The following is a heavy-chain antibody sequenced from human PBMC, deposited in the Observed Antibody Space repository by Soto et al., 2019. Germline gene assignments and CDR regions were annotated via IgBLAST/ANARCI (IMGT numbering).Heavy chain of an antibody. V-gene: IGHV3-33*01. CDR3: ARGGVTGIVGIFGSPLDI. Sequence: QVQLVESGGGWVQPGRSLRLSCAATGFSFTTYGMHWVRQAQGKGLEWVAVIGYDGNNKYYADSVEGRFTISRDNSKNTVYLQMKSLRGDDTAVYYCARGGVTGIVGIFGSPLDIWGQGTVVTVSS. CDR1: GFSFTTYG. D-gene: IGHD1-1*01. J-gene: IGHJ3*02. CDR2: IGYDGNNK.